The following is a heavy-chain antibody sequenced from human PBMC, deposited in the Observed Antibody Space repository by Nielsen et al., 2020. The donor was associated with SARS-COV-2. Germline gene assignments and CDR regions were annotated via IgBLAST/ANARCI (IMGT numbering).Heavy chain of an antibody. CDR2: IFSNDEK. D-gene: IGHD2-2*02. V-gene: IGHV2-26*01. CDR3: ARMNYCSSTSCYIGYYYYMDV. Sequence: WIRQPPGKALEWLAHIFSNDEKSYSTSLKSRPTISKDTSKSQVVLTMTNMDPVDTATYYCARMNYCSSTSCYIGYYYYMDVWGKGTTVTVSS. J-gene: IGHJ6*03.